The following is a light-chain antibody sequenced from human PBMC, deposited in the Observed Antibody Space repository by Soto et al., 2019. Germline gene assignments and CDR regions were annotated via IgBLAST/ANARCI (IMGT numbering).Light chain of an antibody. J-gene: IGKJ5*01. V-gene: IGKV1-33*01. CDR1: QNINNY. Sequence: DIQMTQSPSSLSASVGDRVTITCQASQNINNYLNWYQQKPGRAPKLLIYDASNLEAGVPSRFRGSGSGTHFTLTISRLEPGDFAVYYCQHFGGTTFTFGQGTRLEIK. CDR2: DAS. CDR3: QHFGGTTFT.